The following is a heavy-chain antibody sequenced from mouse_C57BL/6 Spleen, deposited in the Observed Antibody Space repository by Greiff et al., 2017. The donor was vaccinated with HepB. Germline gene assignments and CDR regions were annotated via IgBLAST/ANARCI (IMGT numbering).Heavy chain of an antibody. CDR2: IYPRSGNT. D-gene: IGHD1-1*01. Sequence: QVQLQQSGAELARPGASVKLSCKASGYTFTSYGISWVKQRTGQGLAWIGEIYPRSGNTYYNEKLKGKATLTADKSSSTAYMELRSLTSEDSAVYFCARSDYYGSSYDYAMDDWGQGTSVTVSS. CDR1: GYTFTSYG. J-gene: IGHJ4*01. CDR3: ARSDYYGSSYDYAMDD. V-gene: IGHV1-81*01.